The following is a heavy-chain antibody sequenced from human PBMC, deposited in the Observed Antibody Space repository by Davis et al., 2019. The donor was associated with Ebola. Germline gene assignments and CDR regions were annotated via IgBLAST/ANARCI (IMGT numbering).Heavy chain of an antibody. CDR1: GGSFSGYY. D-gene: IGHD1-26*01. Sequence: SETLSLTCAVYGGSFSGYYWSWIRQPPGKGLEWIGEINHSGSTNYNPSLKSRVTISVDTSKNQFSLKLSSVTAADTAVYYCARGGAPVAPFRYYYYGMDVWDQGTTVTVSS. V-gene: IGHV4-34*01. J-gene: IGHJ6*02. CDR3: ARGGAPVAPFRYYYYGMDV. CDR2: INHSGST.